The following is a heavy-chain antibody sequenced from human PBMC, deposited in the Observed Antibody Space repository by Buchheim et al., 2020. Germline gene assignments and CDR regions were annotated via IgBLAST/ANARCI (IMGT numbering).Heavy chain of an antibody. D-gene: IGHD2-8*01. J-gene: IGHJ6*02. CDR2: VGRVGSYT. CDR3: VKDRPCTNCSLMDA. Sequence: EVQLLESGGGLVQPGGSLRLSCAASGFTFSGYSMSWARQSPRKGLEWVAGVGRVGSYTYYGDSVKGRFTIPRDNSQNSVYFEMNGLRVDDTAIYYCVKDRPCTNCSLMDAWGQGTT. CDR1: GFTFSGYS. V-gene: IGHV3-23*01.